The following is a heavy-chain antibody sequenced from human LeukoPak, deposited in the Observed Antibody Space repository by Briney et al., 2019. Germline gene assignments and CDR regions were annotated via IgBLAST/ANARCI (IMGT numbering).Heavy chain of an antibody. J-gene: IGHJ5*02. V-gene: IGHV4-39*07. CDR1: GGSISSSGYY. Sequence: PSETLSLTCTVSGGSISSSGYYWSWIRQPPGKGLEWIGEINHSGSTNYNPSLKSRVTISVDTSKNQFSLKLSSVTAADTAVYYCARAPYDPNHIVVVVAATRESNLFDPWGQGTLVTVSS. D-gene: IGHD2-15*01. CDR2: INHSGST. CDR3: ARAPYDPNHIVVVVAATRESNLFDP.